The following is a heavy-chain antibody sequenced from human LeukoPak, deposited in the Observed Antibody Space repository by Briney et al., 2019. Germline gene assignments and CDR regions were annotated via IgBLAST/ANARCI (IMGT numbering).Heavy chain of an antibody. V-gene: IGHV4-59*08. Sequence: SETLSLTCTVSGGSISSYYWSWIRQPPGKGLEWIGYIYYSGSTNYNPPLKSRVTISVDTSKNQFSLKLSSVTAADTAVYYCARAANWGVNYYFDYWGQGTLVTVSS. CDR3: ARAANWGVNYYFDY. D-gene: IGHD7-27*01. CDR2: IYYSGST. CDR1: GGSISSYY. J-gene: IGHJ4*02.